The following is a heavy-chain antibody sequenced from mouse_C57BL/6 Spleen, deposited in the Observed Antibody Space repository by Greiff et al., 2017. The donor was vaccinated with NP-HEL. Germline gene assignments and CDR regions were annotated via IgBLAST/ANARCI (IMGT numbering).Heavy chain of an antibody. Sequence: QVQLKESGPGILQPSQTLSLTCSFSGFSLSTFGMGVGWIRQPSGKGLEWLAHIWWDDDKYYNPALKSRLTISKDTSKNQVFLKIANVDTADTATYYWARMGDYDGDWYFDVWGTGTTVTVSS. D-gene: IGHD2-4*01. CDR1: GFSLSTFGMG. J-gene: IGHJ1*03. CDR3: ARMGDYDGDWYFDV. V-gene: IGHV8-8*01. CDR2: IWWDDDK.